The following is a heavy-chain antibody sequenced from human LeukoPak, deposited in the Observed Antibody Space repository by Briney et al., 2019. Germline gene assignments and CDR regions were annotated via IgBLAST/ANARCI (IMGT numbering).Heavy chain of an antibody. CDR1: GFTFSSYW. D-gene: IGHD2-15*01. Sequence: GGSLRLSCAASGFTFSSYWMSWVRQAPGKGLEWVANTKQDGSEKYYVDSVKGRFTISRDNAKNSLYLQMNSLRAEDTAVYYCARPYCSGGSCYNPWGQGTLVTVSS. CDR2: TKQDGSEK. CDR3: ARPYCSGGSCYNP. J-gene: IGHJ5*02. V-gene: IGHV3-7*01.